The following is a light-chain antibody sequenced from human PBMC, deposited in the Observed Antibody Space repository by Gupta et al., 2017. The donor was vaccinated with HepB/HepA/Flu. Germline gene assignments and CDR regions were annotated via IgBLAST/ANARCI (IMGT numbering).Light chain of an antibody. CDR3: SSLTTKNTLL. V-gene: IGLV2-14*03. CDR1: SSDIGAYNH. CDR2: DVI. Sequence: QSALTQPASVSGSLGQSITISCTGTSSDIGAYNHVSWYQQHPGKAPKLMIYDVINRPSGVPNRFSGSKSGNTASLIISGLQAEDEADYYCSSLTTKNTLLFGGGTKLTVL. J-gene: IGLJ2*01.